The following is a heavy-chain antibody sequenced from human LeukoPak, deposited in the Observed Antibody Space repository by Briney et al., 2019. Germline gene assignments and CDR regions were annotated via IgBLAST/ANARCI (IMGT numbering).Heavy chain of an antibody. CDR2: INHSGST. D-gene: IGHD6-25*01. J-gene: IGHJ4*02. CDR3: ARDKGSSGLDY. V-gene: IGHV4-34*01. Sequence: SETLSLTCAVSGGSFSGYYWSWIRQPPGKGLEWIGEINHSGSTNYNPSLKSRVTISVDTSKNQFSLKLSSVTAADTAVYYCARDKGSSGLDYWGQGTLVTVSS. CDR1: GGSFSGYY.